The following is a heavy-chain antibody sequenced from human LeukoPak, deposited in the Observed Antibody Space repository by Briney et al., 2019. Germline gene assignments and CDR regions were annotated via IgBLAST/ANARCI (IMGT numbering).Heavy chain of an antibody. CDR3: AREVDVPSTSDGFDI. V-gene: IGHV4-31*03. J-gene: IGHJ3*02. Sequence: PSETLSLTCTVSGVSISRADYWSWIRQPPGKGLEWVGYIHHSGRTHYNPSLKSRATLSLDTSKNQFSLKLTSVTAADTAVYYCAREVDVPSTSDGFDIWGQGTVVTVSS. CDR2: IHHSGRT. CDR1: GVSISRADY. D-gene: IGHD2-15*01.